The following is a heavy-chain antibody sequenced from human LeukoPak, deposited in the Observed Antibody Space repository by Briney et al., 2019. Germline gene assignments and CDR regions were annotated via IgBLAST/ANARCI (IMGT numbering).Heavy chain of an antibody. J-gene: IGHJ4*02. Sequence: PSETLTLTCTVSGDSISSYYWSWIRQPPGKGLEWIGEINHSGSTNYNPSLKSRVTISVDTSKNQFSLKLSSVTAADTAVYYCARGSFHGRLDYWGQRTLVTVSS. CDR2: INHSGST. CDR1: GDSISSYY. V-gene: IGHV4-34*01. D-gene: IGHD2-2*01. CDR3: ARGSFHGRLDY.